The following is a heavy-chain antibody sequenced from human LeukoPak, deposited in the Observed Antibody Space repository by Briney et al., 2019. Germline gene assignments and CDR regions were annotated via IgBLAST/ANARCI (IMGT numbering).Heavy chain of an antibody. CDR1: GFTFSSYA. Sequence: GGSLRLSCAASGFTFSSYAMSWVRQAPGKGLEWVSAISGSGGSTYYADSVKGRFTISRDNSKNTLYLQMNSLRAEDTAVYYCARDFSIVGAHFDYYYGMDVWGQGTTVTVSS. CDR2: ISGSGGST. J-gene: IGHJ6*02. V-gene: IGHV3-23*01. D-gene: IGHD1-26*01. CDR3: ARDFSIVGAHFDYYYGMDV.